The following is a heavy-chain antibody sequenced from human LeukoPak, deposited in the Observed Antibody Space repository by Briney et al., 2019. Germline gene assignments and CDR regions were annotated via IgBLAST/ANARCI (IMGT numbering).Heavy chain of an antibody. CDR1: GGTFSSYA. J-gene: IGHJ3*02. CDR3: AKSNCGGDCNDAFDI. D-gene: IGHD2-21*02. CDR2: IIPILGIA. Sequence: GASVKVSCKASGGTFSSYAISWVRQAPGQGLEWMGRIIPILGIANYAQKFQGRVTITADKSTSTAYMELSSLRSEDTAVYYCAKSNCGGDCNDAFDIWGQGTMVTVSS. V-gene: IGHV1-69*04.